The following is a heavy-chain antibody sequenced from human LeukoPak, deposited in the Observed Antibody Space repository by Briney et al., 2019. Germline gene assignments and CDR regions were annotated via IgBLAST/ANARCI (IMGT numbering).Heavy chain of an antibody. D-gene: IGHD3-10*01. CDR1: GFTFSSYD. Sequence: GGSLRLSCAASGFTFSSYDMHWVRQVTGKGLEWVSGIGTAGDTYYPGSVKGRFTISRENAKNSLYLQMNSLRAGDTAVYYCARVGSPGSRLGAFDIWGQGTMVTVSS. CDR3: ARVGSPGSRLGAFDI. CDR2: IGTAGDT. V-gene: IGHV3-13*01. J-gene: IGHJ3*02.